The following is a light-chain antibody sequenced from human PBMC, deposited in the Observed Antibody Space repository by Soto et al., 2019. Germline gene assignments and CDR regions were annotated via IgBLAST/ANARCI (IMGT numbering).Light chain of an antibody. Sequence: EIVMTQSPATLSVSPGERATLSCRASQSVNSNLAWYRQKPGQAPRLLISDTSTRATGVPARFSGSGSRTEFTLTISSLQSEDSGIYYCQQYNFSPPLTFGGGTKVEIK. V-gene: IGKV3-15*01. CDR1: QSVNSN. CDR3: QQYNFSPPLT. J-gene: IGKJ4*01. CDR2: DTS.